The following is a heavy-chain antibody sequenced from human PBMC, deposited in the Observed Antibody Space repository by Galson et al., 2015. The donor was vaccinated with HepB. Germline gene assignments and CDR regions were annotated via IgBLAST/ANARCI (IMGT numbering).Heavy chain of an antibody. CDR3: ARDLLARNNHYYHAFDY. J-gene: IGHJ4*02. D-gene: IGHD1-14*01. V-gene: IGHV1-18*04. CDR1: GYTFTSYG. CDR2: ISAYNGNT. Sequence: SVKVSCKASGYTFTSYGISWVRQAPGQGLEWMGWISAYNGNTNYAQKLQGRVTMTTDTSTSTAYMELRSLRSDDTAVYYCARDLLARNNHYYHAFDYWGQGTLVTVSS.